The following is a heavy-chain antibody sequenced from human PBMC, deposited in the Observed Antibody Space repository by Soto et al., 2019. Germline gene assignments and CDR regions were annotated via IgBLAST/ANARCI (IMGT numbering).Heavy chain of an antibody. D-gene: IGHD6-13*01. CDR3: ARHQSIGYFFDY. CDR2: TYYSGNL. CDR1: GDSISSSSHS. J-gene: IGHJ4*02. V-gene: IGHV4-39*01. Sequence: PSETLSLTCIVSGDSISSSSHSWGWVRQPPGKGLEWIANTYYSGNLYYNPSLKSRVTVSVDTSRNQFSLNLKSVTAADTAVYYCARHQSIGYFFDYWGQGTLVTVSS.